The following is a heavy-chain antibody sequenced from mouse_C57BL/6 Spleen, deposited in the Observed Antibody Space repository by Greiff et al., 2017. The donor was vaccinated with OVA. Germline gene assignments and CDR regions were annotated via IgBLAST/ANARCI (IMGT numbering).Heavy chain of an antibody. Sequence: QVQLQQSGAELVKPGASVKISCKASGYAFSSYWMNWVKQRPGQGLEWIGQIYPGDGDTNYNGKFKGKATLTADKSSSPAYMQLSSLNSENSTVNFCARAGYGNYVGGAMDYWGKGTTVTVSS. CDR3: ARAGYGNYVGGAMDY. V-gene: IGHV1-80*01. CDR1: GYAFSSYW. J-gene: IGHJ4*01. D-gene: IGHD2-1*01. CDR2: IYPGDGDT.